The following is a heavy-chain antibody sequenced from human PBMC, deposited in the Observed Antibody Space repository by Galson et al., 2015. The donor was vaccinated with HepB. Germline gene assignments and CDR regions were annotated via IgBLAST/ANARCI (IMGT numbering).Heavy chain of an antibody. CDR2: IKSKTDGGTT. Sequence: SLRLSCAASGFTFSNAWMSWVRQAPGKGLEWVGRIKSKTDGGTTDYAAPVKGRFTISRDDSKTTLYLQMNSLKTEDTAVYYCTTRGSNWVLDYWGQGTLVTVSS. V-gene: IGHV3-15*01. CDR1: GFTFSNAW. J-gene: IGHJ4*02. D-gene: IGHD6-13*01. CDR3: TTRGSNWVLDY.